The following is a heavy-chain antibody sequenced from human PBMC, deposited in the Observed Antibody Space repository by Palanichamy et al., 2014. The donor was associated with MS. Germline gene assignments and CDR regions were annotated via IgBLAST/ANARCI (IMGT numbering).Heavy chain of an antibody. D-gene: IGHD4-17*01. CDR3: AKGNGDSTKAALTRHLDY. J-gene: IGHJ4*02. V-gene: IGHV3-23*01. Sequence: EVQLLESGGGLVQPGGSLRLSCAASEFSFSSYGMNWVRQTPGEGLEWVSTISSSGVVTYYAASAKGRFTMSRDNSKNMLYLQMNSLRAEDTAVYFCAKGNGDSTKAALTRHLDYWGQGTQVTISS. CDR2: ISSSGVVT. CDR1: EFSFSSYG.